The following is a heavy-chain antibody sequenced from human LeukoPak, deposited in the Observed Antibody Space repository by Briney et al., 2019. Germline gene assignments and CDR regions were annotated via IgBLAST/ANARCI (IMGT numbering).Heavy chain of an antibody. CDR1: GGSISSYY. J-gene: IGHJ2*01. V-gene: IGHV4-59*01. CDR3: ARDRPGSYWYFDL. Sequence: SETLSLTCTVSGGSISSYYWSWIRQPPGKRLEWVGHIYYLGSTNYNPSLKSRVTISIDTSKNYFSLKLNSVIAADTAVYYCARDRPGSYWYFDLWGRGTLVTVSS. D-gene: IGHD3-10*01. CDR2: IYYLGST.